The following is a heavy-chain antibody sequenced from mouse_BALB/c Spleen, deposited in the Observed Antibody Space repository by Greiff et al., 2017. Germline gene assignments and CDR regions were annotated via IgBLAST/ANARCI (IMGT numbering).Heavy chain of an antibody. V-gene: IGHV1-7*01. CDR3: ARGEIYYGSSYVGFAY. CDR1: GYTFTSYW. J-gene: IGHJ3*01. D-gene: IGHD1-1*01. CDR2: INPSTGYT. Sequence: QVHVKQSGAELAKPGASVKMSCKASGYTFTSYWMHWVKQRPGQGLEWIGYINPSTGYTEYNQKFKDKATLTADKSSSTAYMQLSSLTSEDSAVYYCARGEIYYGSSYVGFAYWGQGTLVTVSA.